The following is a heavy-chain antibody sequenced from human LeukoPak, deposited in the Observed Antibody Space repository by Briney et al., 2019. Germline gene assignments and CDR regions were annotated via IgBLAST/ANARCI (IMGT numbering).Heavy chain of an antibody. CDR2: IKQDGSGE. D-gene: IGHD6-19*01. CDR1: GFAFNTYW. V-gene: IGHV3-7*04. Sequence: AGTLTLSCAASGFAFNTYWMIWLPQAPGQGLEWVTNIKQDGSGEYYVDSVRGRFTISRDNAKYSLYLQMNSLRAEDTAIYYCARGRYTSGWYPDYFDYWGQGTLVSVSS. J-gene: IGHJ4*02. CDR3: ARGRYTSGWYPDYFDY.